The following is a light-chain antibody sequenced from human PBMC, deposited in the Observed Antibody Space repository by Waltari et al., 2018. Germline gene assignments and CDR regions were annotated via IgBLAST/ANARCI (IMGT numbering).Light chain of an antibody. CDR2: DLS. Sequence: IQMTQSPSALSASVGDRVTITCRASQRINTWMAWYQQRPGKAPKVLIYDLSTLESGVPSRFSGSGSGTEFTLAINNLQPEDFATYYCQQYYRYYTFGQGTKLEIK. J-gene: IGKJ2*01. CDR3: QQYYRYYT. V-gene: IGKV1-5*01. CDR1: QRINTW.